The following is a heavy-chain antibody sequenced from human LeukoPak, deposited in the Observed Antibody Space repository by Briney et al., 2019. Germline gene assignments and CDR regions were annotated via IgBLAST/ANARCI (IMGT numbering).Heavy chain of an antibody. CDR1: GGSISSSSYY. V-gene: IGHV4-39*01. J-gene: IGHJ4*02. D-gene: IGHD1-26*01. CDR3: ASIIGSYGPFDY. Sequence: PSETLSLTCTVSGGSISSSSYYWGWIRQPPGKGLEWIGSIYYSGSTYYNPSLKSRVTISVDTSKNQFSLKLSSVTAADTAVYYCASIIGSYGPFDYWGQGTLVTVSS. CDR2: IYYSGST.